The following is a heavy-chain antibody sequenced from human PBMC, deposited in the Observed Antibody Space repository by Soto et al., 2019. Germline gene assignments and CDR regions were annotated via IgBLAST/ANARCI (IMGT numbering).Heavy chain of an antibody. J-gene: IGHJ4*02. CDR2: IIPILGIA. Sequence: QVQLVQSGAEVKKPGSSVKVSCKASGGTFSSYTISWVRQAPGQGLEWMGRIIPILGIANYAQKFQGRVTITADKSTSTAYMELSSLRSGDTAVYYCASLYCSGGSCYPDYWGQGTLVTVSS. D-gene: IGHD2-15*01. CDR1: GGTFSSYT. CDR3: ASLYCSGGSCYPDY. V-gene: IGHV1-69*02.